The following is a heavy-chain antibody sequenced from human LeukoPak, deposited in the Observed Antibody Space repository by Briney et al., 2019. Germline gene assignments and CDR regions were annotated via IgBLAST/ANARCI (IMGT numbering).Heavy chain of an antibody. CDR1: GFTFSSYS. J-gene: IGHJ3*02. CDR2: ISGSSSYI. V-gene: IGHV3-21*01. Sequence: PGGSLRLSCAASGFTFSSYSMNWVRQAPGKGLEWVSSISGSSSYINYADSVKGRFTISKDNAQNSLFLQLNSLRAEDTAVYYCARDPYSSGWYKDAFDIWGQGTMVTVSS. CDR3: ARDPYSSGWYKDAFDI. D-gene: IGHD6-19*01.